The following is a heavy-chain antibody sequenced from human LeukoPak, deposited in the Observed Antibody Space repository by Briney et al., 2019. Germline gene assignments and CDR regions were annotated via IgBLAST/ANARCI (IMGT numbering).Heavy chain of an antibody. CDR1: GFTFSSYA. D-gene: IGHD2-2*01. V-gene: IGHV3-23*01. J-gene: IGHJ6*03. Sequence: PGGSLRLSCAASGFTFSSYAMSWVRQAPGKGLEWVSAISGSDGSTYYADSVKGRFTISRDNSKNTLYLQMNSLRAEDTAVYYCAKDRRYCSSTSCYGFMDVWGKGTTVTVSS. CDR2: ISGSDGST. CDR3: AKDRRYCSSTSCYGFMDV.